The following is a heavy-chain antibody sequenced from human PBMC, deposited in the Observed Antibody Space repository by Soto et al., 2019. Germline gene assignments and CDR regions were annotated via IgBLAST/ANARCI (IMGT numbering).Heavy chain of an antibody. D-gene: IGHD2-2*01. CDR3: AKGGGERYCSSTSCPLYS. CDR1: GFTFSSYA. Sequence: GGSLRLSCAASGFTFSSYAMSWVRQAPGKGLEWVSAISSSGGSTDYADSVKGRFTISRDNSKNTLYLQMDSLRAEDTAVYYCAKGGGERYCSSTSCPLYSWGQGTLVTVS. J-gene: IGHJ4*02. V-gene: IGHV3-23*01. CDR2: ISSSGGST.